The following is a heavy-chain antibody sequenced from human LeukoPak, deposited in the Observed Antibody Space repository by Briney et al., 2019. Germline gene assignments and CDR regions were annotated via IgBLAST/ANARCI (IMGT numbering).Heavy chain of an antibody. J-gene: IGHJ4*02. D-gene: IGHD5-18*01. CDR1: GGSFSGYY. CDR2: INHSGST. V-gene: IGHV4-34*01. CDR3: ARGRGYSYYRY. Sequence: SETLSLTCAAYGGSFSGYYWSWIRQPPGKGLEWIGEINHSGSTNYNPSLKSRVTISVDTSKNQFSLKLSSVTAADTAVYYCARGRGYSYYRYWGQGTLVTVSS.